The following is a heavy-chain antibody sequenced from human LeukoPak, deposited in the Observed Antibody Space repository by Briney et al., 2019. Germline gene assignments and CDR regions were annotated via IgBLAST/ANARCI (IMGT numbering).Heavy chain of an antibody. CDR3: ARDRGGELL. Sequence: SQTLSLTCTVPGGSISSGSYYWSWIRQPAGKGLEWIGGIYTSGSTNYNPSLKSRVTISVDTSKNQFSLKLSSVTAAETAVYYCARDRGGELLWGQGTMVTVYS. J-gene: IGHJ3*01. V-gene: IGHV4-61*02. D-gene: IGHD1-26*01. CDR1: GGSISSGSYY. CDR2: IYTSGST.